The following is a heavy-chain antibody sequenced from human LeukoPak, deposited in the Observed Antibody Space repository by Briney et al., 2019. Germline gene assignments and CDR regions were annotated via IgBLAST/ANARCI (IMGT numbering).Heavy chain of an antibody. J-gene: IGHJ2*01. CDR3: ARDDYGDWGYWYFDL. CDR1: GYTFTGYY. Sequence: ASVKVSCKASGYTFTGYYMHWVRQAPGQGLEWMGWTNPNSGGTNYAQKFQGRVTMTRDTSISTAYMELSRLRSDDTAVYYCARDDYGDWGYWYFDLWGRGTLVTVSS. CDR2: TNPNSGGT. V-gene: IGHV1-2*02. D-gene: IGHD4-17*01.